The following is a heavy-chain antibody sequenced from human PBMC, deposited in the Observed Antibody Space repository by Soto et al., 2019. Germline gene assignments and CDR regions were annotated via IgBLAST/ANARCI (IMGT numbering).Heavy chain of an antibody. CDR2: IYSGGST. CDR1: GFTVSSNY. D-gene: IGHD6-13*01. J-gene: IGHJ3*02. V-gene: IGHV3-53*04. CDR3: ARVGIAAAGGAFDI. Sequence: EVQLVESGGGLVQPGGSPRLSCAASGFTVSSNYMSWVRQAPGKGLEWVSVIYSGGSTYYADSVKGRFTISRHNSKNTLYLQMNSLRAEDTAVYYCARVGIAAAGGAFDIWGQGTMVTVSS.